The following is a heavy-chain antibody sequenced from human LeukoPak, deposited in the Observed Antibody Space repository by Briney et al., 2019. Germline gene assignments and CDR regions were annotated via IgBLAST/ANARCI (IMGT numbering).Heavy chain of an antibody. V-gene: IGHV4-34*01. D-gene: IGHD3-10*01. CDR2: INHSGST. CDR3: ARVHITMVRGVIITYYFDY. J-gene: IGHJ4*02. CDR1: GGSYSGYY. Sequence: SETLSLTCAVYGGSYSGYYWSWIRQLPGKGLEWIGEINHSGSTNYNPSLKSRVTISVDTSKNQFSLKLSSVTAADTAVYYCARVHITMVRGVIITYYFDYWGQGTLVTVSS.